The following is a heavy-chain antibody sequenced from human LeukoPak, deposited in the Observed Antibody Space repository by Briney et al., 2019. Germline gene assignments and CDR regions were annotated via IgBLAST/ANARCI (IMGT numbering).Heavy chain of an antibody. V-gene: IGHV3-33*01. D-gene: IGHD6-19*01. CDR3: ARDRAVGWGFDAFDI. Sequence: GRSLRLSCAASGFTFSSYGMHWVRQAPGKGLQWVAVIWYDGTEKHYAEFAKGRFTISRDNSKNTLYLQMNSLRAEDTAVYFCARDRAVGWGFDAFDIWGQGQRSPSLQ. CDR1: GFTFSSYG. J-gene: IGHJ3*02. CDR2: IWYDGTEK.